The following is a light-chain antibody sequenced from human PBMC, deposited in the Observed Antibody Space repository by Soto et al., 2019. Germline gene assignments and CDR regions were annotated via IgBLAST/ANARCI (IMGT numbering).Light chain of an antibody. CDR3: QQRSNWPPGYT. Sequence: EIVLTQSTASLSLSPGERATLSYRASQSVSSYLAWYQQKPGQAPRLLIYDASNRATGIPARFSGSGSGTDFTLTISSLEPEDFAVYYCQQRSNWPPGYTFGQGTKLEIK. CDR2: DAS. J-gene: IGKJ2*01. CDR1: QSVSSY. V-gene: IGKV3-11*01.